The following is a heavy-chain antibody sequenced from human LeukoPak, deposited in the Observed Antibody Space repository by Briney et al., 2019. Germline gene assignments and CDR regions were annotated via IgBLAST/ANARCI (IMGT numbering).Heavy chain of an antibody. J-gene: IGHJ4*02. V-gene: IGHV4-34*01. CDR3: ARGGGLRYLSY. D-gene: IGHD3-9*01. Sequence: PSETLSLTCAVYGGSFSGYYWSWIRQPPGKGLEWIGEINHSGSTNYNPSLKSRVTISVDTSKNQFSLKLSSVTAADTAVYYCARGGGLRYLSYWGQGTLVTVSS. CDR1: GGSFSGYY. CDR2: INHSGST.